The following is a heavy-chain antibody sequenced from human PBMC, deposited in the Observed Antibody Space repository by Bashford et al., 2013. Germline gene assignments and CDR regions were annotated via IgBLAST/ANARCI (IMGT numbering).Heavy chain of an antibody. CDR2: ISSSSSYI. D-gene: IGHD3-10*01. J-gene: IGHJ6*02. Sequence: VRQAPGKGLEWVSSISSSSSYIYYADSVKGRFTISRDNAKNSLYLQMNSLRAEDTAVYYCARGRGADENYYYYGMDVWGQGTTVTVSS. CDR3: ARGRGADENYYYYGMDV. V-gene: IGHV3-21*01.